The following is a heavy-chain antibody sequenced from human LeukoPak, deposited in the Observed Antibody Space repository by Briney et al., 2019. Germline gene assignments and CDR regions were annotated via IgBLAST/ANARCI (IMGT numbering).Heavy chain of an antibody. Sequence: PGRSLRLSRAASGLTFSSYAIHWVRQAPGKGLEWVAVISYDGSNKYYADSVKGRFTISRDNSKNTLYLQMNSLRAEDTAVYYCARDVDTAMANPLDYWGQGTLVTVSS. CDR1: GLTFSSYA. D-gene: IGHD5-18*01. CDR2: ISYDGSNK. V-gene: IGHV3-30-3*01. J-gene: IGHJ4*02. CDR3: ARDVDTAMANPLDY.